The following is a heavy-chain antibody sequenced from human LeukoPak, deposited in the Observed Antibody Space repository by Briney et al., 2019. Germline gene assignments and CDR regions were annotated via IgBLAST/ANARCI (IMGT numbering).Heavy chain of an antibody. CDR1: GFTFSSYG. D-gene: IGHD6-6*01. CDR2: IRYDGSNK. CDR3: AREASSSSRDPTEYYFDY. V-gene: IGHV3-30*02. Sequence: PGGSLRLSCAASGFTFSSYGMHWVRQAPGKGLEWVAFIRYDGSNKYYADSVKGRFTISRDNSKNTLYLQMNSLRAEDTAAYYCAREASSSSRDPTEYYFDYWGQGTLVTVSS. J-gene: IGHJ4*02.